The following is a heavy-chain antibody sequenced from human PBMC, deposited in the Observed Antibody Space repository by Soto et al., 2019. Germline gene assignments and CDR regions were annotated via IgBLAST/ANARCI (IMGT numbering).Heavy chain of an antibody. J-gene: IGHJ4*02. CDR1: DDPISSGDYY. CDR2: IYYTWTT. Sequence: SETLSLTCTVSDDPISSGDYYWSWIRQAPGKGLEWIGCIYYTWTTYYNPSLKSPVIISVDLSKNLFSLRLSSVTAADTAVYYCARAPRGNYGYPSYFDYWGQGTLVTVSS. V-gene: IGHV4-30-4*01. CDR3: ARAPRGNYGYPSYFDY. D-gene: IGHD3-10*01.